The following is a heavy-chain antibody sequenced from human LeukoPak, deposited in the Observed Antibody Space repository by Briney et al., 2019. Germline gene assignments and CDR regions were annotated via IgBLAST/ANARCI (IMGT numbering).Heavy chain of an antibody. V-gene: IGHV4-4*07. J-gene: IGHJ4*02. CDR3: ARDSKSTSYDH. Sequence: SETLSLTCTVSGASITSFYWSWIRQPAGKGLEWIGRIYTSGTTNYNPSLKSRVTMSVDASKNQFSLKLTSVTAAGTAVYYCARDSKSTSYDHWGQGTLVTASS. CDR1: GASITSFY. CDR2: IYTSGTT.